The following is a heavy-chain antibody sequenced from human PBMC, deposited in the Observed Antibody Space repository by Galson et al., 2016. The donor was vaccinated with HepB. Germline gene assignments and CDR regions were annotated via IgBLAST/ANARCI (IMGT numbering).Heavy chain of an antibody. V-gene: IGHV5-51*01. CDR2: IYPADSET. CDR3: ARPFYDDISGYSSLGAFDF. D-gene: IGHD3-22*01. Sequence: QSGAEVKKPGESLKISCKGSGYSFTNSWIGWVRQMPGKGLEWMAIIYPADSETRYSPPFQGQVTISADKSIDTAYLQWSSLKASDTAMYYCARPFYDDISGYSSLGAFDFWGQGTMVTVSS. J-gene: IGHJ3*01. CDR1: GYSFTNSW.